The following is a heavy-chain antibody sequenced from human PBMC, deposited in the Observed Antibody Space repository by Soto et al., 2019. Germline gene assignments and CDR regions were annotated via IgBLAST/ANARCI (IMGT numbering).Heavy chain of an antibody. J-gene: IGHJ4*02. D-gene: IGHD1-1*01. CDR2: INHSGST. V-gene: IGHV4-34*01. CDR3: ARRDNWSDSHFDY. Sequence: SETLSLTCAVYGGSFSGYYWSWIRQPPGKGLEWIGEINHSGSTNYNPSLKSRVTISVDTSKNQFSLKLSSVTAADTAVYYCARRDNWSDSHFDYWGRGTLVTVS. CDR1: GGSFSGYY.